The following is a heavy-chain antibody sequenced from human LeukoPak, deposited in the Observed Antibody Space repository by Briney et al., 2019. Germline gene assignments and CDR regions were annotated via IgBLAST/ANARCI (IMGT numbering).Heavy chain of an antibody. CDR2: IKQDGSEK. CDR3: ARDVREDYYDSSGYERYFDY. J-gene: IGHJ4*02. D-gene: IGHD3-22*01. CDR1: GFTFSSYW. V-gene: IGHV3-7*01. Sequence: GGSLRLSCAASGFTFSSYWMSWVRQAPGKGLEWVANIKQDGSEKYYVDSVKGRFTISRDNAKNSLYLQMNSLRAEDTAVYYCARDVREDYYDSSGYERYFDYWGQGILVTVSS.